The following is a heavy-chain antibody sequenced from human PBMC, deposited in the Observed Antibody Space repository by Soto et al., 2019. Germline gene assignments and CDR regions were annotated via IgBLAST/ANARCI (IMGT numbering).Heavy chain of an antibody. V-gene: IGHV3-30*03. D-gene: IGHD3-10*01. CDR2: ISYDGSNK. CDR1: GFTFSSYG. Sequence: GGSLRLSCAASGFTFSSYGMHWVRQAPGKGLEWVAVISYDGSNKYYADSVKGRFTISRDNSKNTLYLQMNSLRAEDTAVYYCASIPGGPPLRYFDYWGQGTLVTVSS. CDR3: ASIPGGPPLRYFDY. J-gene: IGHJ4*02.